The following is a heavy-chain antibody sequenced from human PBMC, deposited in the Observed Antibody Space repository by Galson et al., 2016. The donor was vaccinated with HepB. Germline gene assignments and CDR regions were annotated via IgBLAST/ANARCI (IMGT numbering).Heavy chain of an antibody. CDR1: GGSIKSKDW. Sequence: DTLSLTCVVSGGSIKSKDWWNWVRQPPGKGLEWIGEIHHSAGTNYNVSLKNRVSMSMDESQNQFSLKPPSVTAADTAVYYCTTGELVRGFDPWGQGTLVTVSS. D-gene: IGHD4-17*01. CDR3: TTGELVRGFDP. CDR2: IHHSAGT. J-gene: IGHJ5*02. V-gene: IGHV4/OR15-8*02.